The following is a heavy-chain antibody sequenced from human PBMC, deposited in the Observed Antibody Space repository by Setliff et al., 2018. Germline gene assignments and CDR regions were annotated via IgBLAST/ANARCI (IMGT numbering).Heavy chain of an antibody. V-gene: IGHV3-23*01. CDR2: IGASRDNT. D-gene: IGHD3-16*01. CDR3: ARDPNGPFLSYMDD. Sequence: PGGSLRLSCVASTFTFSKYAVTWVRQAPGKGLEWVSSIGASRDNTYYADSVKGRFTISRDNSRNTLYLQMNSLRVEDTASYYCARDPNGPFLSYMDDWGKGTTVTVSS. CDR1: TFTFSKYA. J-gene: IGHJ6*03.